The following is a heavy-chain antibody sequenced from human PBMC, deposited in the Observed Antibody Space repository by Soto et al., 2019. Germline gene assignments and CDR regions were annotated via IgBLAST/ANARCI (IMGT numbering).Heavy chain of an antibody. CDR3: ARDPSPTRYCSSTSCRGPPDY. D-gene: IGHD2-2*01. Sequence: GASVKVSCKASGYTFTGYYMHWVRQAPGQGLEWMGWINPNSGGTNYAQKFQGRVTMTRDTSISTAYMELSRLRSDDTAVYYCARDPSPTRYCSSTSCRGPPDYWGQGTLVTVSS. CDR2: INPNSGGT. V-gene: IGHV1-2*02. CDR1: GYTFTGYY. J-gene: IGHJ4*02.